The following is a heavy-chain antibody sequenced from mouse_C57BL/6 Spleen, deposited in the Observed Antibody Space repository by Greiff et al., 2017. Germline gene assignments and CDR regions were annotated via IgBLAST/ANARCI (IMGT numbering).Heavy chain of an antibody. CDR2: IHPNSGST. D-gene: IGHD1-1*01. CDR3: ARETYGSSYDWYFDV. Sequence: VQLQQPGAELVKPGASVKLSCKASGYTFTSYWMHWVKQRPGQGLEWIGMIHPNSGSTNYNEKFKSKATLTVDKSSSTAYMQLSSLTSEDSAVYYCARETYGSSYDWYFDVWGTGTTVTVSS. CDR1: GYTFTSYW. J-gene: IGHJ1*03. V-gene: IGHV1-64*01.